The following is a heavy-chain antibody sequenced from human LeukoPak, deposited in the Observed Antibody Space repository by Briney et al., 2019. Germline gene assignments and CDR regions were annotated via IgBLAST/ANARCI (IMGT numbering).Heavy chain of an antibody. CDR2: INAYNGNT. V-gene: IGHV1-18*01. Sequence: ASVKVSRKASGYTFTSYGITWVRQAPGQGLEWMGWINAYNGNTNYAQKLQGRVTMTTDTSTNTAYMELRSLRSDDTAVYYCARALITMIVVVNGDYWGQGTLVTVSS. CDR3: ARALITMIVVVNGDY. D-gene: IGHD3-22*01. J-gene: IGHJ4*02. CDR1: GYTFTSYG.